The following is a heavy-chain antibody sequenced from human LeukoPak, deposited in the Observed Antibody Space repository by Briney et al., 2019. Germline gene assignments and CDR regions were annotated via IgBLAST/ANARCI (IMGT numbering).Heavy chain of an antibody. D-gene: IGHD3-10*01. Sequence: PGGSLRLSCAASGFTFSSYAMSWVRQAPGKGLEWVSAISGSGGSTYYADSVKGRFTISSDHSKNTLYLQMNSLRAEGTAVYYCSKKNSRINMVRGVIWLDYWGQGTLVTVSS. CDR2: ISGSGGST. J-gene: IGHJ4*02. CDR3: SKKNSRINMVRGVIWLDY. V-gene: IGHV3-23*01. CDR1: GFTFSSYA.